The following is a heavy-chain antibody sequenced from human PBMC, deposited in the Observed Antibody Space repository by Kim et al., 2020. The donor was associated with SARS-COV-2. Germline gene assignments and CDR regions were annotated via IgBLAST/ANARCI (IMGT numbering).Heavy chain of an antibody. V-gene: IGHV3-64D*09. Sequence: GGSLRLSCSASGFTFSSYAMHWVRQAPGKGLEYVSAISSNGGSTYYADSVKGRFTISRDNSKNTLYLQMSSLRAEDTAVYYCVKDSHLRFLEWLFPGVFDYWGQGTLVTVSS. CDR1: GFTFSSYA. CDR3: VKDSHLRFLEWLFPGVFDY. J-gene: IGHJ4*02. CDR2: ISSNGGST. D-gene: IGHD3-3*01.